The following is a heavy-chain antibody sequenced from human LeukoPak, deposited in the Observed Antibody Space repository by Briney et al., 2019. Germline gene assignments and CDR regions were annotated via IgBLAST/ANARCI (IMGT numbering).Heavy chain of an antibody. CDR2: INPSGGST. V-gene: IGHV1-46*01. D-gene: IGHD3-10*01. Sequence: ASVKVSCKASGYTFTTYYMHWVRQAPGQGLEWMGIINPSGGSTSYAQKFQGRVTMTRDTSTSTVYMELSSLRSEDTAVYYCARDQKVRGVISNWFDPWGQGTLVTVSS. CDR3: ARDQKVRGVISNWFDP. J-gene: IGHJ5*02. CDR1: GYTFTTYY.